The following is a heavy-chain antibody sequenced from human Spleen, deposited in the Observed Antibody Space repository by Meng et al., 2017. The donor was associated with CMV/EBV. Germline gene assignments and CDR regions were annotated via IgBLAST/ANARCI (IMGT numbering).Heavy chain of an antibody. V-gene: IGHV3-23*01. CDR2: ISGSGGST. Sequence: GESLKISCAASGFTFSSYAMSWVRQAPGKGLEWVSAISGSGGSTYYADSVKGRFTISRDNAKNSLYLQMNSLRAEDTAVYYCARDWVGARAMDYWGQGTLVTVSS. CDR3: ARDWVGARAMDY. D-gene: IGHD1-26*01. J-gene: IGHJ4*02. CDR1: GFTFSSYA.